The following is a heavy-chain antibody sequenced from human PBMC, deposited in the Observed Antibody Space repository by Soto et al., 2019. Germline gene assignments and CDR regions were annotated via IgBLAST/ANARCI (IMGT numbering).Heavy chain of an antibody. Sequence: QVQLQESGPGLVKPSQTLSLICTVSGVSISSGGYYWNWIRQHPGKGLEWIAYIYYTGTTYYNPSLKSRLTISLDTSKIQFSGRLSSVPDGDTAEYYCARARLYFYGSGSYGAGAFDIWGQGKFVTVSS. J-gene: IGHJ3*02. D-gene: IGHD3-10*01. V-gene: IGHV4-31*03. CDR1: GVSISSGGYY. CDR2: IYYTGTT. CDR3: ARARLYFYGSGSYGAGAFDI.